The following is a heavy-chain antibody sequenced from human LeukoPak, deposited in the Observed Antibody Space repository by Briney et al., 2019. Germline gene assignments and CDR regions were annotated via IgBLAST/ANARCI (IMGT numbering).Heavy chain of an antibody. Sequence: GSLRLSCAASGFTFDDYAMHWVRQAPGKGLEWVSLISRDGGSTYYADSVKGRFTISRDNSKNSLYLQMNSLRAEDTALYYCAKDSLNLYYDSSGYLSHWGQGTLVTVSS. D-gene: IGHD3-22*01. CDR2: ISRDGGST. J-gene: IGHJ4*02. CDR3: AKDSLNLYYDSSGYLSH. CDR1: GFTFDDYA. V-gene: IGHV3-43D*03.